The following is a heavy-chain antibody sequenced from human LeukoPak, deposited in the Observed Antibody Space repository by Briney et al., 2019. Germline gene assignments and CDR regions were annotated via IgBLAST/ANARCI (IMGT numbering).Heavy chain of an antibody. CDR1: GFTFSSYA. V-gene: IGHV3-30*01. CDR2: ISYDGSNK. Sequence: RGGSLRLSCAASGFTFSSYAMHWVRQAPGKGLEWVAVISYDGSNKYYADSVKGRFTISRDNSKNTLYLQMNSLRAEDTAVYYCARGQRERISGEIDYWGQGTLVTVSS. J-gene: IGHJ4*02. CDR3: ARGQRERISGEIDY. D-gene: IGHD3-10*01.